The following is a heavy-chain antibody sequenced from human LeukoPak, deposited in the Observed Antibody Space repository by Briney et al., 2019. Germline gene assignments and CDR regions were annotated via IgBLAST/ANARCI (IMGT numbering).Heavy chain of an antibody. CDR2: INPNTGGT. J-gene: IGHJ3*01. CDR1: GYIFTGYY. D-gene: IGHD3-10*01. Sequence: ASVKVSCKTSGYIFTGYYIHWVRQAPGQGLEWMGWINPNTGGTNYAQDFLGRVTMTRDTYVTTAYMELRSLRSDDTAVYFCARERESGRSDAFDFWGQGTMVTVSS. V-gene: IGHV1-2*02. CDR3: ARERESGRSDAFDF.